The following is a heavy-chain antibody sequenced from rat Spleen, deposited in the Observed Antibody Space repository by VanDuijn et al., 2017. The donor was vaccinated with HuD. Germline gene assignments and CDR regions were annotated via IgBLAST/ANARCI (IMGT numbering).Heavy chain of an antibody. V-gene: IGHV5-29*01. CDR2: ISYDGSNT. Sequence: EVQMVESGGGLVQPGRSLKLSCAASGFTFSDYFMAWVRQAPAKGLEWVATISYDGSNTYYRDSVQGRFTISRHNAKSTLYLQMDSLRSEDTATYYCVRHGYTRYYFDYWGQGVMVTVSS. J-gene: IGHJ2*01. CDR1: GFTFSDYF. D-gene: IGHD1-9*01. CDR3: VRHGYTRYYFDY.